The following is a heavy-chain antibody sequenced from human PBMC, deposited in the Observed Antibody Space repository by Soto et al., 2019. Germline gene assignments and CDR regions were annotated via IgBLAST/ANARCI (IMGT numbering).Heavy chain of an antibody. CDR1: GDSVSSNTAA. J-gene: IGHJ4*02. CDR2: TYYRSNWRH. V-gene: IGHV6-1*01. D-gene: IGHD6-19*01. CDR3: ARGVAGSGFDL. Sequence: SQTLSLTCAISGDSVSSNTAAWNWIRSSPSRGLEWLGRTYYRSNWRHDYAVSVRSRITVNPDTSKNHFSLQLNSVTPDDTAVYYCARGVAGSGFDLWGQAPLLTVSS.